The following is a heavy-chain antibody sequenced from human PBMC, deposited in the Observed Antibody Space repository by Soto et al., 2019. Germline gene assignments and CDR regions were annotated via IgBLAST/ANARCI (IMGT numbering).Heavy chain of an antibody. Sequence: GGSLRLSCAASGFTFSSYGMHWVRQAPGKGLEWVAVISYDGSNKYYADSVKGRFTISRDNSKNTLYLQMNSLRAEDTAVYYCAKDPSGADYGDLPVDYWGQGTLVTVSS. CDR1: GFTFSSYG. CDR3: AKDPSGADYGDLPVDY. J-gene: IGHJ4*02. V-gene: IGHV3-30*18. D-gene: IGHD4-17*01. CDR2: ISYDGSNK.